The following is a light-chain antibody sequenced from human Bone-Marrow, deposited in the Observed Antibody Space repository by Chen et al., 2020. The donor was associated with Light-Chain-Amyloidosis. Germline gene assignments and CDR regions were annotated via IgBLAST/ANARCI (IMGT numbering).Light chain of an antibody. CDR2: RDT. J-gene: IGLJ2*01. Sequence: SYELTQPPSVSVSPRQTARITCAGDDLPTKYAYWYQQKPGQAPVLVIHRDTERPSGISERFSCSSSGTTATLTISGVQAEDEADYHCQSADSSGTYEVIFGGGTKLTV. CDR1: DLPTKY. CDR3: QSADSSGTYEVI. V-gene: IGLV3-25*03.